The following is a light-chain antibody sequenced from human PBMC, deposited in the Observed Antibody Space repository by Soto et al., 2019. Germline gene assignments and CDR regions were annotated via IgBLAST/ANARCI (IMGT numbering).Light chain of an antibody. CDR3: QSFGSSLSGYV. CDR2: GNN. CDR1: SSNIGAGYD. V-gene: IGLV1-40*01. J-gene: IGLJ1*01. Sequence: QSVLTQPPSVSGAPGQRVTISCTGSSSNIGAGYDVHWYQQVPGTAPKLLIYGNNNRPSGVPDRFSGSKSGTSASLAITGLQAEDEADYYCQSFGSSLSGYVFGTGTKSPS.